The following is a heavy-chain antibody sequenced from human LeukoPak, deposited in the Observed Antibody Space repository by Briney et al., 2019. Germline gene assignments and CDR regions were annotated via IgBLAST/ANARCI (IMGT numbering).Heavy chain of an antibody. V-gene: IGHV4-59*12. CDR1: GGSISSYY. Sequence: SETLSLTCTVSGGSISSYYWSWIRQPPGKGLEWIGYIYYSGSTNYNPSLKSRVTISVDTSKNQFSLKLSSVTAADTAVYYCARFKGFTMIVVAPRTSAFDIWGQGTMVTVSS. J-gene: IGHJ3*02. D-gene: IGHD3-22*01. CDR2: IYYSGST. CDR3: ARFKGFTMIVVAPRTSAFDI.